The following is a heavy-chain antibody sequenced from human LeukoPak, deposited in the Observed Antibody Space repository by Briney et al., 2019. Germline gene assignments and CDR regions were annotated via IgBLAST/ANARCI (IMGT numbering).Heavy chain of an antibody. V-gene: IGHV3-30*02. J-gene: IGHJ4*02. CDR1: GFTFSSYG. CDR3: AKSFPLPARLGYCSGGSCPFDY. Sequence: SGGSLRLSCAASGFTFSSYGMHWVRQAPGKRLEWVAFIRYDGSNKYYADSVKGRFTISRDNSKNTLYLQMNSLRAEDTAVYYCAKSFPLPARLGYCSGGSCPFDYWGQGTLATVSS. CDR2: IRYDGSNK. D-gene: IGHD2-15*01.